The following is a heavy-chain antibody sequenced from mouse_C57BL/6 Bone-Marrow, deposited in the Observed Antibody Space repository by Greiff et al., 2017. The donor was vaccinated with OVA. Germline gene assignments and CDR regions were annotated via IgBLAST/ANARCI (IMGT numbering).Heavy chain of an antibody. CDR1: GYTFTGYW. J-gene: IGHJ2*01. CDR2: ILPGRGST. Sequence: ESGAELMKPGASVKLSCKATGYTFTGYWIEWVKQRPGHGLEWIGEILPGRGSTNYNEKFKGKATFTADTSSNSAYMQLSSLTTEDSAIYYCARLGDYFDYWGQGTTLTVSS. V-gene: IGHV1-9*01. D-gene: IGHD4-1*01. CDR3: ARLGDYFDY.